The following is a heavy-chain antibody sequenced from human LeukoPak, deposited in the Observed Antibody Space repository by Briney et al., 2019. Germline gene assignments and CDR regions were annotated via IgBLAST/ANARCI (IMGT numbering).Heavy chain of an antibody. CDR2: IIPIFGTA. Sequence: ASVTVSCKASGGTFSSYAISWVRQAPGQGLEWMGGIIPIFGTANYAQKFQGRVTITTDESTNTAYMELSSLRSEDTAVYYCARGTKDIVLMVLNYWXQGTLVTVSS. CDR3: ARGTKDIVLMVLNY. V-gene: IGHV1-69*05. J-gene: IGHJ4*02. D-gene: IGHD2-8*01. CDR1: GGTFSSYA.